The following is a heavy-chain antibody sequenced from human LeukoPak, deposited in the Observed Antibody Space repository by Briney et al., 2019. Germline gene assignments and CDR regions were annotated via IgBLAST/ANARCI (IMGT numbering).Heavy chain of an antibody. V-gene: IGHV4-34*01. CDR1: GGSISSYY. Sequence: SETLSLTCTVSGGSISSYYWSWIRQPPGKGLEWIGEINHSGSTNYNPSLKSRVTISVDTSKNQFSLKLSSVTAADTAVYYCARGGPLRWSDAFDIWGQGTMVTVSS. CDR3: ARGGPLRWSDAFDI. D-gene: IGHD4-17*01. J-gene: IGHJ3*02. CDR2: INHSGST.